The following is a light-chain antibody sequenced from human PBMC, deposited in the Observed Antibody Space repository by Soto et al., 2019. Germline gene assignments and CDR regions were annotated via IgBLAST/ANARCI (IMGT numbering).Light chain of an antibody. V-gene: IGKV1-5*03. Sequence: DIQMTQSPSALSASVGDTVTITCRASQSVDTFLAWYQQNPGKAPHLLIYKASRVETGVPSRFSGSGSVTDYTLTISGLQPDDFATYYCQQFYRYPWTFGQGTKVEI. CDR2: KAS. CDR1: QSVDTF. J-gene: IGKJ1*01. CDR3: QQFYRYPWT.